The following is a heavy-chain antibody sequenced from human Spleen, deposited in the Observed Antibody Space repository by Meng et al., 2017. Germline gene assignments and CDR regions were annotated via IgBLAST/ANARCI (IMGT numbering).Heavy chain of an antibody. D-gene: IGHD2-15*01. CDR1: GFTFSNAW. Sequence: GESLKISCAASGFTFSNAWMSWVRQAPGKGLEWVSSIGSDSTYIYYADSVKGRFTLSRDNSKNTLYVQMNNQRAEDTTVYFCASFPSESTTDGCYLVHDYWGQGTLVTVSS. V-gene: IGHV3-21*04. CDR3: ASFPSESTTDGCYLVHDY. J-gene: IGHJ4*02. CDR2: IGSDSTYI.